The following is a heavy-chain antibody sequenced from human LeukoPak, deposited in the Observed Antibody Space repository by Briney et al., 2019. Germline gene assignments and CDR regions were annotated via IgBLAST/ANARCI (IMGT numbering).Heavy chain of an antibody. V-gene: IGHV3-23*01. D-gene: IGHD3-22*01. CDR2: ISGSSDNT. J-gene: IGHJ4*02. Sequence: GESLRLSCETSGFTFSNYAMSWVRQAPGKGLEWVSSISGSSDNTNYADSVKGRFTISSDNAKNTLYLQMNSLRAEDTAVYYCATKWLWGQGTLVTVSS. CDR1: GFTFSNYA. CDR3: ATKWL.